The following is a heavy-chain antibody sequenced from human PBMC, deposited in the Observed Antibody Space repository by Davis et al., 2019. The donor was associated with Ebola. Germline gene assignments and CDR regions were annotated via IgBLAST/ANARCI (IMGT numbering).Heavy chain of an antibody. CDR3: ARGTRTIFGVVVSPNWFDP. CDR1: GGPINLYY. CDR2: IYEDGST. V-gene: IGHV4-59*12. D-gene: IGHD3-3*01. Sequence: MPSETLSLTCTFSGGPINLYYWTWIRQPPGKGLEWIGYIYEDGSTNYNPSLKSRVTISVDTSKNQFSLKLSSVTAADTAVYYCARGTRTIFGVVVSPNWFDPWGQGTLVTVSS. J-gene: IGHJ5*02.